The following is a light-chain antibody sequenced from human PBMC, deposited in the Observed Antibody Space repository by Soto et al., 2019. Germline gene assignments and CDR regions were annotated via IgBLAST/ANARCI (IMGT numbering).Light chain of an antibody. CDR2: GVS. CDR1: QSVNSRF. V-gene: IGKV3-20*01. Sequence: EIVLTQSPGTLSLSPGERATLSCRASQSVNSRFLAWYHQKPGQAPSLLIYGVSSRATAIPDRFSGSGSGTDFTLIISRLEPEDFAVYFCQHYDGPPFTFGPGTKVDIK. J-gene: IGKJ3*01. CDR3: QHYDGPPFT.